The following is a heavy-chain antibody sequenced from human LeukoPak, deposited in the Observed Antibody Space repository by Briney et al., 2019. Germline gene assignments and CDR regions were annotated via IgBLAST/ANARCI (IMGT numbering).Heavy chain of an antibody. CDR3: ARVVDGSYYVIEWEAYYFDY. CDR1: GYTFTSYG. Sequence: VASVKVSCKASGYTFTSYGISWVRQAPGQGLEWMGWISAYNGNTNYAQKLQGRVTMTTDTSTSTAYMELRSLRSDDTAVYYCARVVDGSYYVIEWEAYYFDYWGQGTLVTVSS. V-gene: IGHV1-18*01. D-gene: IGHD1-26*01. J-gene: IGHJ4*02. CDR2: ISAYNGNT.